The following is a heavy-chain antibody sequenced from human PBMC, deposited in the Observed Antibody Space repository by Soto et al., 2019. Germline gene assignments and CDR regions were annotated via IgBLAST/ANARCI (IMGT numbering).Heavy chain of an antibody. CDR1: GYTFTSYY. CDR3: ARDKEIVGPSGTTDFDY. D-gene: IGHD1-26*01. V-gene: IGHV1-46*03. Sequence: ASVKVSCKASGYTFTSYYMHWVRQAPGQGLEWMGIINPSGGSTSYAQKFQGRVTMTRDTSTSTVYMELSSLRSEDTAVYYCARDKEIVGPSGTTDFDYWGQGTLVTVSS. CDR2: INPSGGST. J-gene: IGHJ4*02.